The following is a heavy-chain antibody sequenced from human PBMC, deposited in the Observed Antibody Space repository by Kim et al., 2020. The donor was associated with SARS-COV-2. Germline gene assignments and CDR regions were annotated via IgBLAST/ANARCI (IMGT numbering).Heavy chain of an antibody. D-gene: IGHD1-26*01. V-gene: IGHV3-23*01. CDR2: IVAGGDST. CDR1: GFTFSNYA. Sequence: GGSLRLSCAASGFTFSNYAICWVRQAPGKGLEWVSGIVAGGDSTYYADSVKGRFTMSRDNSKNTMYLQMNSLRVEDTAAYYCASLCNSVTCKGTTVDIWGQGTMVTVSS. CDR3: ASLCNSVTCKGTTVDI. J-gene: IGHJ3*02.